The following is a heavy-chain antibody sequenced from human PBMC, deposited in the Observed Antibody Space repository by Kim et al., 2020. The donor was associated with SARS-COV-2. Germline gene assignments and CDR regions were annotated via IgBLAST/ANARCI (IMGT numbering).Heavy chain of an antibody. CDR3: ARDGGPSITIFGVVTGAWFDP. Sequence: SVKVSCKASGGTFSSYAISWVRQAPGQGLEWMGGIIPIFGTANYAQKFQGRVTITADESTSTAYMELSSLRSEDTAVYYCARDGGPSITIFGVVTGAWFDPWGQGTLVTVSS. J-gene: IGHJ5*02. V-gene: IGHV1-69*13. CDR2: IIPIFGTA. CDR1: GGTFSSYA. D-gene: IGHD3-3*01.